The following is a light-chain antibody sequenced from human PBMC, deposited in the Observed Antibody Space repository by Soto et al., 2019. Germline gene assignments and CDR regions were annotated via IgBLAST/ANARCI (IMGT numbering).Light chain of an antibody. Sequence: PGDRATLSCRASQSVSSSYLAWYQQKPGQPPRLLIYGASSRATGIPDRFSGSGSGTDFTLTISRLEPEDFAVYYCQRYGSSITFGQGTRLEIK. CDR3: QRYGSSIT. J-gene: IGKJ5*01. V-gene: IGKV3-20*01. CDR1: QSVSSSY. CDR2: GAS.